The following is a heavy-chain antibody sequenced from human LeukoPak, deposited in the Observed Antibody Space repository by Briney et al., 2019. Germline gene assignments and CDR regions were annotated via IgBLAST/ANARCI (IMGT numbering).Heavy chain of an antibody. CDR2: IRYDGSNK. CDR3: ARESGVGAIRALGWFDP. Sequence: GGSLRLSCAASGFTFSSYGMHWVRQAPGKGLEWVAFIRYDGSNKYYADSVKGRFTISRDNSKNTLYLQMNSLRAEDTAVYYCARESGVGAIRALGWFDPWGQGTLVTVSS. CDR1: GFTFSSYG. D-gene: IGHD1-26*01. V-gene: IGHV3-30*02. J-gene: IGHJ5*02.